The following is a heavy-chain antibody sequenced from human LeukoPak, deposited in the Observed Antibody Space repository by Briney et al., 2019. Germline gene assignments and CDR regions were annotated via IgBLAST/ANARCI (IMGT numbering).Heavy chain of an antibody. J-gene: IGHJ5*02. CDR3: ARHGRYGDYVDSNWFDP. CDR2: INHSAST. CDR1: GGSFTGYY. V-gene: IGHV4-34*01. Sequence: PSETLSPTWAVYGGSFTGYYWSWIRQPPGKGLEWIGEINHSASTNYNPSLKRRVTISVDTSKKQISLKLSSVTAADTAVYYCARHGRYGDYVDSNWFDPWGQGTLVTVSS. D-gene: IGHD4-17*01.